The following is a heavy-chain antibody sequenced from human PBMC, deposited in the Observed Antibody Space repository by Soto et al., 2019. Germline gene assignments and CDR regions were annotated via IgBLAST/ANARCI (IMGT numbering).Heavy chain of an antibody. CDR1: GFSVSRSY. Sequence: GGSLRLSCAGSGFSVSRSYMNWVRQAPGKGLEWLSIIYSGGSTKYADSVKDRFTISRDTSKNTVYLHMDRLRAEDTAVYYCARDSPEYGNGSPLESWGQGAVVTV. D-gene: IGHD1-26*01. J-gene: IGHJ4*02. CDR3: ARDSPEYGNGSPLES. V-gene: IGHV3-53*01. CDR2: IYSGGST.